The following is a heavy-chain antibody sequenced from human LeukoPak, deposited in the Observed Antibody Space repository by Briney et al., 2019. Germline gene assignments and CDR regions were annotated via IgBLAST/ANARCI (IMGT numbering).Heavy chain of an antibody. CDR2: IKQDGSEK. V-gene: IGHV3-7*01. CDR3: ARSPGIPYYFPFDY. D-gene: IGHD3-10*01. CDR1: GFTFSSYW. Sequence: GGSLRLSCAASGFTFSSYWMSWVRQAPGKGLEWVANIKQDGSEKYYVDSVKGRFTISRDNAKNSLYLQMNSLRAEDTAVYYCARSPGIPYYFPFDYWGQGTLVTVSS. J-gene: IGHJ4*02.